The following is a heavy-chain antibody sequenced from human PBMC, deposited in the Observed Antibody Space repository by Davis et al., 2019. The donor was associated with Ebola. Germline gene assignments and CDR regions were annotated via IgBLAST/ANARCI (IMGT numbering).Heavy chain of an antibody. V-gene: IGHV1-69*13. CDR1: GGTFSSYA. D-gene: IGHD3-22*01. J-gene: IGHJ4*02. CDR2: IIPIFGTA. Sequence: SVKVSCKASGGTFSSYAISWVRQAPGQGLEWMGGIIPIFGTANYAQKFQGRVTITADESTNTAYMELSSLRSEDTAVYYCARGPIVVVITSRFDYWGQGTLVTVSS. CDR3: ARGPIVVVITSRFDY.